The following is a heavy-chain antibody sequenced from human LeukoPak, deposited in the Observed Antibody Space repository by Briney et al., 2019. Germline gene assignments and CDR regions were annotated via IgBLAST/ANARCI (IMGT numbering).Heavy chain of an antibody. CDR1: GYTFTGYY. CDR2: INPNSGGT. Sequence: GASVKVSCKASGYTFTGYYMHWVRQAPGQGLEWMGWINPNSGGTNYAQKFQGRVTMTRDTSISTAYMELSRLRSDDTAVYYCARDQKGYSSSNTFDYWGQGTLVTVSS. D-gene: IGHD6-6*01. CDR3: ARDQKGYSSSNTFDY. J-gene: IGHJ4*02. V-gene: IGHV1-2*02.